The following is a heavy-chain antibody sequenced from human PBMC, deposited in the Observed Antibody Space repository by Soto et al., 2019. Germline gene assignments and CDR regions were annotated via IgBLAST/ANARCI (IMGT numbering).Heavy chain of an antibody. CDR2: IIPIFGTA. CDR3: AREELAHSDYYYGMDV. Sequence: QVQLVQSGAEVQKPGSTVKVSCTASGGTFSSYAISWVRQAPGQGLEWMGGIIPIFGTANYAQKFQGRVTITADESTSTAYMELSSLRSEDTAVYYCAREELAHSDYYYGMDVWGQGTTVTVSS. J-gene: IGHJ6*02. D-gene: IGHD1-26*01. CDR1: GGTFSSYA. V-gene: IGHV1-69*01.